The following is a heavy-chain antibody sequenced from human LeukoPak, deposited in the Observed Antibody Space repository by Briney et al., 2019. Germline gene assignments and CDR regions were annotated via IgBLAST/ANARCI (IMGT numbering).Heavy chain of an antibody. J-gene: IGHJ5*02. V-gene: IGHV4-39*01. Sequence: SETLSLTCTVSGGSISVNTYYCAWIRQPPGRGLEWIGSVYYSGRTDYNPSLKSRVTISVDTSENQLSLSLNSVTAADTAVYYCARVPGVYYDRLTGYGSGWFDPWGQGTLVTVSS. CDR2: VYYSGRT. CDR3: ARVPGVYYDRLTGYGSGWFDP. D-gene: IGHD3-9*01. CDR1: GGSISVNTYY.